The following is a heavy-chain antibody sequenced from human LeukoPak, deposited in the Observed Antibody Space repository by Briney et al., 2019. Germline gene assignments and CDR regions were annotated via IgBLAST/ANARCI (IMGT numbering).Heavy chain of an antibody. Sequence: GGSLRLSCAASGFTFSSYGMHWVRQAPGKGLEWVAFIRYDGSNKYYADSVKGRFTISRDNSKNTLYLQMNSLRAEDTAVYYCARAYYGSGSYYKAPDYWGQGTLVTVSS. J-gene: IGHJ4*02. V-gene: IGHV3-30*02. CDR2: IRYDGSNK. D-gene: IGHD3-10*01. CDR3: ARAYYGSGSYYKAPDY. CDR1: GFTFSSYG.